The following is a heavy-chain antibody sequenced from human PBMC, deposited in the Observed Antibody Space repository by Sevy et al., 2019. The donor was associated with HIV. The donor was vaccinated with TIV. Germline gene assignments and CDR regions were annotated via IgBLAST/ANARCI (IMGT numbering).Heavy chain of an antibody. V-gene: IGHV4-39*01. CDR2: IFFSGST. CDR1: GVSMSGSSYD. CDR3: ARQGGLVDRAFDY. D-gene: IGHD3-10*01. J-gene: IGHJ4*02. Sequence: SETLSLTCTVSGVSMSGSSYDWGWIRPPPGKGLEWIAIIFFSGSTYYNPSLKGRLTISVDTSKSQFSLKLNSVTAADTALYYCARQGGLVDRAFDYWGQGTLVTVSS.